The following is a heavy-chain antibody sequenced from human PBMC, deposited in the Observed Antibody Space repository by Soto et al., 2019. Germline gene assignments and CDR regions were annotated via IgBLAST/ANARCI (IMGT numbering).Heavy chain of an antibody. D-gene: IGHD6-19*01. CDR1: GFTFSSYA. V-gene: IGHV3-30-3*01. J-gene: IGHJ4*02. CDR3: ARDRISKEVAVAGLPHY. CDR2: ISYDGSNK. Sequence: GGSLRLSCAASGFTFSSYAMHWVRQAPGKGLEWVAVISYDGSNKYYADSVKGRFTISRDNSKNTLYLQMNSLRAEDTAVYYCARDRISKEVAVAGLPHYWGQGTLVTVSS.